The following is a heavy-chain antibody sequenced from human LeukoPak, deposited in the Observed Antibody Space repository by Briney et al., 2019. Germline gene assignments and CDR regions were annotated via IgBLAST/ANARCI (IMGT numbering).Heavy chain of an antibody. CDR1: GFTFSTYT. V-gene: IGHV3-21*01. J-gene: IGHJ3*02. CDR2: ISSSSSYI. Sequence: PGGSLRLSCAGSGFTFSTYTMNWVRQAPGKGLEWVSSISSSSSYIYYGDSVKGRFTVSRDNARNSLSLQMNSLRAEDTAVYYCARDRSAPHMLWNAFEIWGQGTVVTVSS. D-gene: IGHD2-8*01. CDR3: ARDRSAPHMLWNAFEI.